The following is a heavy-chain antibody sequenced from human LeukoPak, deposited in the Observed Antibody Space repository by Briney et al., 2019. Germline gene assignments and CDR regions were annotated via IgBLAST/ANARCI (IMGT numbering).Heavy chain of an antibody. V-gene: IGHV1-2*02. CDR3: AREYYDILTGYQGPDY. D-gene: IGHD3-9*01. CDR2: INPNSGGT. J-gene: IGHJ4*02. Sequence: ASVKVSCKASGYTFTGYDMHWVRQAPGQGLEWMGWINPNSGGTNYAQKFQGRVTMTRDTSISTAYMELSRLRSDDTAVYYCAREYYDILTGYQGPDYWGQGTLVTVSS. CDR1: GYTFTGYD.